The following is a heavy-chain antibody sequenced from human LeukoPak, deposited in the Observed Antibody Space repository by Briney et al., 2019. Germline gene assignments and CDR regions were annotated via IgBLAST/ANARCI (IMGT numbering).Heavy chain of an antibody. D-gene: IGHD6-19*01. J-gene: IGHJ4*02. CDR1: GYTFSSYY. Sequence: ASVKVSCKASGYTFSSYYMHWVRQAPGQGLEWMGIISPSGDYTSYAQKLQGRVSMTLDTSTSTVYMELNSLESEDTAMYYCARDNSGWSVDYWGQGTLVTVTS. CDR2: ISPSGDYT. V-gene: IGHV1-46*04. CDR3: ARDNSGWSVDY.